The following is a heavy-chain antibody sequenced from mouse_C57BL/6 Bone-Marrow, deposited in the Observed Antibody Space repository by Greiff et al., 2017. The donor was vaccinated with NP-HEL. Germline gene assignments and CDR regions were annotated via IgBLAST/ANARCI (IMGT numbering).Heavy chain of an antibody. V-gene: IGHV14-4*01. J-gene: IGHJ2*01. D-gene: IGHD1-1*01. CDR2: IDPENGDT. CDR3: TTDNYYGSSYGGCY. CDR1: GFNIKDDY. Sequence: EVQLQQSGAELVRPGASVKLSCTASGFNIKDDYMHWVKQRPEQGLEWIGWIDPENGDTEYASKFQGKATRTADTSSNTAYLQLSSLTSEDTAVYYCTTDNYYGSSYGGCYWGQGTTLTVSS.